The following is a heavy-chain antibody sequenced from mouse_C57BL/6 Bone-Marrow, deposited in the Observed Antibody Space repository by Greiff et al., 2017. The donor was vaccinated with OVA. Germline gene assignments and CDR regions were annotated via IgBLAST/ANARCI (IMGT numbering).Heavy chain of an antibody. CDR3: ARHPLLLRFLYCYAMGY. D-gene: IGHD1-1*01. CDR2: ISSGGSYT. Sequence: EVKLQESGGDLVKPGGSLKLSCAASGFTFSSYGMSWVRQTPDKRLEWVATISSGGSYTYYPDSVKGRFTISRDNAKNTLYLQMSSLKSEDTAIYYCARHPLLLRFLYCYAMGYWGQGTSVTVAS. J-gene: IGHJ4*01. V-gene: IGHV5-6*01. CDR1: GFTFSSYG.